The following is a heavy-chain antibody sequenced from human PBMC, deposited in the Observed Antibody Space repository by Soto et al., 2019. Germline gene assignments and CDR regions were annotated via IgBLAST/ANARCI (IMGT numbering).Heavy chain of an antibody. CDR3: TRAGILPTPYYFDY. J-gene: IGHJ4*02. CDR1: GFTFSDHY. V-gene: IGHV3-72*01. D-gene: IGHD2-21*01. Sequence: EVHLVESGGGLVQPEGSLRLSCAASGFTFSDHYMDWVRQAPGKGLEWVGRIRNKANSYTTEYAAAVKGRFTISRDDSRNSLYLQMNSLNTEDTAMYYCTRAGILPTPYYFDYWGQGTLVTVSS. CDR2: IRNKANSYTT.